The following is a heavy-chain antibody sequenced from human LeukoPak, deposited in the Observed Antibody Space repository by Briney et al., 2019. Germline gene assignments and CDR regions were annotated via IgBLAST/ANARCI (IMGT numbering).Heavy chain of an antibody. J-gene: IGHJ4*02. Sequence: GGSLRLSCAASGFTVSSNYMSWVRQAPGKGLEWVSVIYSGGSTYYADSVKGRFTISRDNSKNTLYLQMNSLRAEDTAVYYCARRGLLDPQYYFDYWGQGTLVTVSS. D-gene: IGHD3/OR15-3a*01. CDR1: GFTVSSNY. CDR3: ARRGLLDPQYYFDY. CDR2: IYSGGST. V-gene: IGHV3-66*02.